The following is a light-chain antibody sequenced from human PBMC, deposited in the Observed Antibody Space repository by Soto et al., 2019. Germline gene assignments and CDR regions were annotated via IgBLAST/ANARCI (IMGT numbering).Light chain of an antibody. J-gene: IGKJ5*01. Sequence: DIQMTQSPSTLSASVGDRVTITCRASQNINSWLAWYQQKPGKDPNLLIYDASTLESGVPSRFSGSGSGTDFTLTISSLKPEDFATYYCQQSYSTPLVGQGTRREIK. CDR1: QNINSW. CDR2: DAS. V-gene: IGKV1-5*01. CDR3: QQSYSTPL.